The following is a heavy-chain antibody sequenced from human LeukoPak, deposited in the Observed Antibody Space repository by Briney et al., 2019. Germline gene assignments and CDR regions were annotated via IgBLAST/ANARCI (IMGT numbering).Heavy chain of an antibody. J-gene: IGHJ6*03. CDR2: ISWNSGSI. CDR3: AKAPRFGDHAAEYFYYYMDV. V-gene: IGHV3-9*01. CDR1: GFTFDDYA. D-gene: IGHD3-16*01. Sequence: HSGGSLRLSCAASGFTFDDYAMHWVRQAPGKGLEWVSGISWNSGSIGYADSVKGRFTISRDNSKNTLYVQMNSLRVDDTAVYYCAKAPRFGDHAAEYFYYYMDVWGKGTTVTVSS.